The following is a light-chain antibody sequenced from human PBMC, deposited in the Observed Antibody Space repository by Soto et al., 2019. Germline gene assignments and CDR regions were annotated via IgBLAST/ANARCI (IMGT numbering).Light chain of an antibody. Sequence: DIKMTQSPSSLSHSVGDRVTITCRASQSISSYLNCYQQKSGKAPKLLIYAASSLQSGVPSRFSGSGTETDFNLTITSLQTEEFGIYECQQSYATVRTVGGGTKVDIK. V-gene: IGKV1-39*01. CDR2: AAS. CDR1: QSISSY. J-gene: IGKJ4*01. CDR3: QQSYATVRT.